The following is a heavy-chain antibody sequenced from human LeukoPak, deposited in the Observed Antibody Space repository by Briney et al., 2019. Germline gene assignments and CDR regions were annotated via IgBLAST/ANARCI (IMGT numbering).Heavy chain of an antibody. Sequence: ASVKVSCKASGYTFTSYGISWVRQAPGQGLEWMGWISAYNGNTNYAQKLQGRVTMTTDTSTSTVYMELRSLRSDDTAVYCCARDWRYFDWIDAFVIWGKGKMVTVFS. V-gene: IGHV1-18*01. CDR3: ARDWRYFDWIDAFVI. D-gene: IGHD3-9*01. CDR2: ISAYNGNT. J-gene: IGHJ3*02. CDR1: GYTFTSYG.